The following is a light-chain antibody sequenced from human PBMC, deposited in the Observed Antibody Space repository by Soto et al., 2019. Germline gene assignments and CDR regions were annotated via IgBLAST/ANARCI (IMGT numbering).Light chain of an antibody. J-gene: IGKJ1*01. CDR1: QTISSSW. CDR2: KAS. Sequence: GDRVTITCRSSQTISSSWLAWYQQKPGKAPKLLIYKASSLQSGVPSRFSGSGSGTEFTLTINRLQPDDFATYYCQQYNSFPWTFGQGTKVDIK. V-gene: IGKV1-5*03. CDR3: QQYNSFPWT.